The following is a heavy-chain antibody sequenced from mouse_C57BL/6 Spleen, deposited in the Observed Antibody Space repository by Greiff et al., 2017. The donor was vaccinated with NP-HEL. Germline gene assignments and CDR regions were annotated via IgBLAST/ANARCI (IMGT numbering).Heavy chain of an antibody. CDR1: GYTFTSYW. J-gene: IGHJ4*01. CDR2: IDPSDSYT. D-gene: IGHD1-1*01. Sequence: QVQLQQPGAELVRPGTSVKLSCKASGYTFTSYWMHWVKQRPGQGLEWIGVIDPSDSYTNYNQKFKGKATLTVDTCSSTAYMQLSSLTSEDSAVYYCARGLLRYGGMDYWGQGTSVTVSS. V-gene: IGHV1-59*01. CDR3: ARGLLRYGGMDY.